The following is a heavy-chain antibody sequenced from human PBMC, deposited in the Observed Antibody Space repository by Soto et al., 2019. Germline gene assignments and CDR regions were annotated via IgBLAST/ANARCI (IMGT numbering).Heavy chain of an antibody. CDR3: ARVFCSGGSCDYAYMYV. CDR1: GFTFSSYW. Sequence: EVQLVESGGGLVQPGGSLRLSCAASGFTFSSYWMHWVRQAPGKGLVWVSCINSDGSSTSYADSVKGRFTISRDNARHTVYLQRNSLRAEDTAVYYCARVFCSGGSCDYAYMYVGGKGTTVTVSS. CDR2: INSDGSST. J-gene: IGHJ6*03. V-gene: IGHV3-74*01. D-gene: IGHD2-15*01.